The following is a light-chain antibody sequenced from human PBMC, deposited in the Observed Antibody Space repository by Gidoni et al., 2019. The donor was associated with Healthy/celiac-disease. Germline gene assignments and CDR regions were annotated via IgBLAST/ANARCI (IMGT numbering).Light chain of an antibody. V-gene: IGKV1-5*03. Sequence: DLQMTQSPSTLSASVGDRVTITCRASQSISSWLAWYQQKPGKAPKLLLYKASSLESGVPSRFSGSGSGTEFTLTISSLQPDDFATYYCQQYNSRMYTFGQGTKLEIK. CDR2: KAS. CDR3: QQYNSRMYT. J-gene: IGKJ2*01. CDR1: QSISSW.